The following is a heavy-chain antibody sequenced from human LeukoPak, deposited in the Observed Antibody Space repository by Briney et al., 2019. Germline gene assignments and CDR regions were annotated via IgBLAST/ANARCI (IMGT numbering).Heavy chain of an antibody. D-gene: IGHD2-2*01. CDR2: INHSGST. CDR3: ARGLSRDIVVVPAALSTAGYNWFDP. V-gene: IGHV4-34*01. Sequence: PSETLSLTCAVYGGSFSGYYWSWIRQPPGKGLEWIGEINHSGSTNYNPSLKSRVTISVDTSKNQFSLKLSSVTAADTAVYYCARGLSRDIVVVPAALSTAGYNWFDPWSQGTLVTVS. J-gene: IGHJ5*02. CDR1: GGSFSGYY.